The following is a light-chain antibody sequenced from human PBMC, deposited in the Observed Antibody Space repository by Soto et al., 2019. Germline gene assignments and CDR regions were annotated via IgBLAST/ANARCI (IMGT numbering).Light chain of an antibody. J-gene: IGKJ5*01. CDR3: QQYNYWPPIT. CDR2: GAS. CDR1: QSVSSSS. V-gene: IGKV3-20*01. Sequence: EIVLPQSPDTLSFSPGERATLSCRASQSVSSSSLAWYQQKRGQAPRLLIHGASSRATGIPERFSGSGSGTDFTLTISRLEPEDFAVYYCQQYNYWPPITFGQGTRLEIK.